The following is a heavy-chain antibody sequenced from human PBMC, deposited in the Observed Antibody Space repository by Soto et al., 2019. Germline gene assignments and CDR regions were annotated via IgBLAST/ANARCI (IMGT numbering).Heavy chain of an antibody. D-gene: IGHD6-19*01. CDR2: ISDDGKTQ. V-gene: IGHV3-30*18. Sequence: QVKLVEFGGAVVRSGRSLRLSCTASSFRFSAYGMHWVRQAPGKGLEWVALISDDGKTQFFTESVEGRFTISRDNSRNTLYLQMNRLRPEDTAVYYCVKGGYKTGWPPFDHWGHGTRVTVSS. J-gene: IGHJ4*01. CDR3: VKGGYKTGWPPFDH. CDR1: SFRFSAYG.